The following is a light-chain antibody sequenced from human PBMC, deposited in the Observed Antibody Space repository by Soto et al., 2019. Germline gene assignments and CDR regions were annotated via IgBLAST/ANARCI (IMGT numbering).Light chain of an antibody. CDR3: QQYGSSPRT. CDR2: GAA. V-gene: IGKV3-20*01. Sequence: EIVLTQSPGTLSLSPGERATLSCRASQSVTSSSLAWYQQRPGQAPRLLIYGAASRATGIPDRFSGSGSGTDFILTISRLEPEDFAVYYCQQYGSSPRTFGQGTKVDIK. CDR1: QSVTSSS. J-gene: IGKJ1*01.